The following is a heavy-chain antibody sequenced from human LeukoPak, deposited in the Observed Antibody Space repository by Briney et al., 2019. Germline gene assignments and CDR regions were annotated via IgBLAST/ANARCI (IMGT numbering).Heavy chain of an antibody. CDR3: AKGKDCANGVCRTFDY. CDR1: GFTSSSFA. J-gene: IGHJ4*02. D-gene: IGHD2-8*01. CDR2: LSANGGKT. V-gene: IGHV3-23*01. Sequence: PGGSLRLSCAVSGFTSSSFAISWVRQAPGKGLEWVSILSANGGKTFYADSVKGRFTISRDNSKNTLYLQMNSLRAEDTAVYYCAKGKDCANGVCRTFDYWGQGTLVAVSS.